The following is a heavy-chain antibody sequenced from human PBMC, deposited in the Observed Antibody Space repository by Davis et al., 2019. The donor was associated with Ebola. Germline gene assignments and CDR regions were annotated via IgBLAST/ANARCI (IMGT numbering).Heavy chain of an antibody. Sequence: AASVKVSCKASGYTFTSYAMNWVRQAPGQGLEWMGWISAYNGNTNYAQKLQGRVTMTTDTSTSTAYMELRSLRSDDTAVYYCARSAGWELLKGYYYYGMDVWGQGTTVTVSS. CDR2: ISAYNGNT. J-gene: IGHJ6*02. CDR1: GYTFTSYA. V-gene: IGHV1-18*01. CDR3: ARSAGWELLKGYYYYGMDV. D-gene: IGHD1-26*01.